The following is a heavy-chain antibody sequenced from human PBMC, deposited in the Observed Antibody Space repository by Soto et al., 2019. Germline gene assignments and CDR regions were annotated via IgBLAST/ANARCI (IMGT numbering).Heavy chain of an antibody. D-gene: IGHD5-12*01. V-gene: IGHV3-21*01. CDR3: SRIHLGYNAFYT. J-gene: IGHJ3*01. Sequence: GGSLRLSCAASGFTFSSYSMNWVRQAPGKGLEWVSSISSSSSYIYYADSVKGRFTISRDNAKNSLYLQMNSLRAEDTAVYYCSRIHLGYNAFYTRGQGTMVTISS. CDR1: GFTFSSYS. CDR2: ISSSSSYI.